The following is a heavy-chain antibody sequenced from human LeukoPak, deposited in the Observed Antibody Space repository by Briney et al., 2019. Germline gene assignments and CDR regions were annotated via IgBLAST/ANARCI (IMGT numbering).Heavy chain of an antibody. CDR3: ARDYYDSSGYYYFDY. CDR2: ISSSGSTI. D-gene: IGHD3-22*01. V-gene: IGHV3-11*04. Sequence: GSLRLSCAASGFTFSDYYMSWIRQAPGKGLEWVSYISSSGSTIYYADSVKGRFTISRDNAKNSLYLRMNSLRAEDTAVYYCARDYYDSSGYYYFDYWGQGTLVTVSS. J-gene: IGHJ4*02. CDR1: GFTFSDYY.